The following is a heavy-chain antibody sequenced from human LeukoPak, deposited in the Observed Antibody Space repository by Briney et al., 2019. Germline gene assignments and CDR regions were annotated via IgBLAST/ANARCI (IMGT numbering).Heavy chain of an antibody. D-gene: IGHD4-23*01. J-gene: IGHJ6*03. CDR2: ISAYNGNT. V-gene: IGHV1-18*01. Sequence: GASVKVSCKASGYTFTSYGISWVRQAPGQGLEWMGWISAYNGNTNYAQKLQGRVTMTTDTSTSTAYMELRSLRSDDTAVYYRARSRLRWSSHYYYYYYMDVWGKGTTVTVSS. CDR3: ARSRLRWSSHYYYYYYMDV. CDR1: GYTFTSYG.